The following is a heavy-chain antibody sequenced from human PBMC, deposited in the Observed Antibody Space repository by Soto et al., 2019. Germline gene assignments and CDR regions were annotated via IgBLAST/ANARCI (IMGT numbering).Heavy chain of an antibody. CDR3: ASHAGDVCHLCPFAC. Sequence: PSETLSLTCTVSGGSISSYYWSWIRQRPGKGKEWIGYIYYSGSTYYNPPFKIRVTISIDTSNSQFSLNLNSVTAADSAVYYCASHAGDVCHLCPFACWGQRTLVPVSS. J-gene: IGHJ4*02. CDR2: IYYSGST. CDR1: GGSISSYY. V-gene: IGHV4-59*08. D-gene: IGHD2-21*01.